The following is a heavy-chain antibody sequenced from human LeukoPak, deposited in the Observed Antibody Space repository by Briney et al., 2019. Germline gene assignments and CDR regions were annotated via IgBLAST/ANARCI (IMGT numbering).Heavy chain of an antibody. Sequence: GESLKVSCKGSGYSFTTYWIAWVRQMPGKGLEWMGIIYPGGSDTRYSPSFQGQVTISADKSISTAYLQWSSLKASDTAMYYCARTYCGGDCYYSYFDYWGQGTLVTVSS. CDR3: ARTYCGGDCYYSYFDY. CDR1: GYSFTTYW. D-gene: IGHD2-21*02. V-gene: IGHV5-51*01. CDR2: IYPGGSDT. J-gene: IGHJ4*02.